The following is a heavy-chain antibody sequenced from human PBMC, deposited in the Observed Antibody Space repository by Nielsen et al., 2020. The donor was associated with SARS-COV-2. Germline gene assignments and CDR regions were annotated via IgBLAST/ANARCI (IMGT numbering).Heavy chain of an antibody. CDR3: ARDNEQWLVPWY. Sequence: GESLKISCAASGFTFSDYYMSWVRQAPGKGLEWVSVIYSGGSTYYADSVKGRFTISRDNSKNTLYLQMNSLRAEDTAVYYCARDNEQWLVPWYWGQGTLVTVSS. CDR1: GFTFSDYY. CDR2: IYSGGST. D-gene: IGHD6-19*01. J-gene: IGHJ4*02. V-gene: IGHV3-66*01.